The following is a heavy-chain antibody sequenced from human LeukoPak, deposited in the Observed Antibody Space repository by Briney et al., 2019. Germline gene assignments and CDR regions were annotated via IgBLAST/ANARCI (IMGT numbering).Heavy chain of an antibody. J-gene: IGHJ3*02. CDR2: INPNSGGT. V-gene: IGHV1-2*02. D-gene: IGHD2-2*02. Sequence: ASVKVACKASGYTFTGYYMHWVRQAPGQGLEWMGWINPNSGGTNYAQKFQGRVTMTRDTSISTAYMELKSLRSDDTAVYYCTRWCTSTTCYTGGFDIWGQGTMVTVSS. CDR1: GYTFTGYY. CDR3: TRWCTSTTCYTGGFDI.